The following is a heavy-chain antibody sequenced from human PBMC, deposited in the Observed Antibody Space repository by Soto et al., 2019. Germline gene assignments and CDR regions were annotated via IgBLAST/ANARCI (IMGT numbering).Heavy chain of an antibody. CDR1: GFTFSSYA. CDR2: ISGSGDDT. Sequence: EVQLLESGGGLVPPGGSLRLSCAASGFTFSSYAMSWVRQAPGKGLEWVSAISGSGDDTDYADSVKGRFTISRDNTTNTLYLRVSSLRVEDTAVYYCASSPLYYDSSGYISDYWGQGTLVTVSS. V-gene: IGHV3-23*01. J-gene: IGHJ4*02. D-gene: IGHD3-22*01. CDR3: ASSPLYYDSSGYISDY.